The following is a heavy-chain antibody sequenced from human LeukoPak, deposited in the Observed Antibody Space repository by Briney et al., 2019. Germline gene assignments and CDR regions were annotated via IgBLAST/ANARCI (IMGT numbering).Heavy chain of an antibody. J-gene: IGHJ4*02. Sequence: GASVKVSCKVSGYTLTELSMHWVRQAPGKGLEWMGGFDPEDGETIYAQKFQGRVTMTEDTSTDTACMELGSLRSEDTAVYYCATAAWGSGSYYYFDYWGQGTLVTVSS. D-gene: IGHD3-10*01. CDR2: FDPEDGET. CDR3: ATAAWGSGSYYYFDY. V-gene: IGHV1-24*01. CDR1: GYTLTELS.